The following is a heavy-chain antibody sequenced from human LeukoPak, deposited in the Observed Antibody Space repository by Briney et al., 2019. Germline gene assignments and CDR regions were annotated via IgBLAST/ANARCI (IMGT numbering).Heavy chain of an antibody. D-gene: IGHD6-13*01. CDR2: IRYDGSNK. CDR1: GFTFSSYG. Sequence: GGSLRLSCAASGFTFSSYGMHWVRQAPGKGLEWVAFIRYDGSNKYYADSVKGRFTISRDNSKNTLYLQMNSLRAEDTAVYYCARGGDSSSWHDAFDIWGQGTMVTVSS. CDR3: ARGGDSSSWHDAFDI. V-gene: IGHV3-30*02. J-gene: IGHJ3*02.